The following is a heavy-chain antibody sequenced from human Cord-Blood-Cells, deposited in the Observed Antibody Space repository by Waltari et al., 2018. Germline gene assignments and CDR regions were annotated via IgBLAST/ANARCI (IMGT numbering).Heavy chain of an antibody. CDR2: FKPEDGET. D-gene: IGHD2-2*01. V-gene: IGHV1-24*01. J-gene: IGHJ6*02. Sequence: QVQLVQSGAEVKKPGASVKVSCKVSGYTLTELSMHWVRQAPGKGLEWMGGFKPEDGETIYAQQYQGRVTMTENTSTDTAYMELSSLRSEDTAVYYCATLGYSSSTSCYFGMDVWGQGTTVTVSS. CDR1: GYTLTELS. CDR3: ATLGYSSSTSCYFGMDV.